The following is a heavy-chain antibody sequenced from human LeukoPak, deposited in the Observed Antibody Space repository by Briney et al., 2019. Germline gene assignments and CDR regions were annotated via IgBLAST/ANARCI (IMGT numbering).Heavy chain of an antibody. CDR1: GFTFTSYY. Sequence: GASVKVSCKASGFTFTSYYMHWVRQAPGQGLEWMGIINPSGGSTSYAQKFQGRVTMTRDTSTSTVYMELSSLRSEDTAVYYFQAEGGIRYFDWLPFDYWGQGTLVTVSS. V-gene: IGHV1-46*01. J-gene: IGHJ4*02. D-gene: IGHD3-9*01. CDR3: QAEGGIRYFDWLPFDY. CDR2: INPSGGST.